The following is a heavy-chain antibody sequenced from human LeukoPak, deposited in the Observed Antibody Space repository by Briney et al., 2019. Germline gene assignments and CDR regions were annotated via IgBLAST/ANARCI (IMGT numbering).Heavy chain of an antibody. CDR2: IKQDGSEK. D-gene: IGHD5-18*01. Sequence: GGSLRLSCAASGFTFSSYWMSWVRQAPGKGLEWVANIKQDGSEKYYVDSVKGRFTISRDNAKNSLYLQMNSLRAEDTAVYYCARDKGGYNYHRRYNWFDPWGQGTLVTVSS. CDR3: ARDKGGYNYHRRYNWFDP. J-gene: IGHJ5*02. V-gene: IGHV3-7*01. CDR1: GFTFSSYW.